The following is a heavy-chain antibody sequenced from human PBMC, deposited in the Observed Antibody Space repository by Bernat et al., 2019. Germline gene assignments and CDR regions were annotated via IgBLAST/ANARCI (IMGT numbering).Heavy chain of an antibody. J-gene: IGHJ4*02. V-gene: IGHV3-33*01. D-gene: IGHD3/OR15-3a*01. Sequence: QVQLVESGGGVVQPGRSLRLSCAASGFAFNTYGMHWVRQAPGKGLEWVAVVWYDGSNHHYADSVKGRFTISRDNCKNTLYLQINSLTAEDTAVYYCARDKDWSHFDYWGQGTLVTVSS. CDR1: GFAFNTYG. CDR2: VWYDGSNH. CDR3: ARDKDWSHFDY.